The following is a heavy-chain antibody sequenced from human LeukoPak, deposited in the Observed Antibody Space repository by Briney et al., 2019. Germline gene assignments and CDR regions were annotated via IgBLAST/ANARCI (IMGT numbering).Heavy chain of an antibody. CDR1: GGSVSSGSYY. CDR3: ARAFQYYYDSSGYYEYYYYGMDV. V-gene: IGHV4-61*01. D-gene: IGHD3-22*01. J-gene: IGHJ6*02. Sequence: PSETLSLTCTVSGGSVSSGSYYWSWIRQPPGKGLEWIGYIYYSGSTNYNPSLKSRVTISVDTSKNQFSLKLSSVTAADTAVYYCARAFQYYYDSSGYYEYYYYGMDVWGQGTTVTVSS. CDR2: IYYSGST.